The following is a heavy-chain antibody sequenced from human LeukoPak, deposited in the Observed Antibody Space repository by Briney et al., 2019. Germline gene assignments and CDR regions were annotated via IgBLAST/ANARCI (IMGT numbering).Heavy chain of an antibody. V-gene: IGHV3-21*01. CDR3: ASDGHGVGATKYYFDY. J-gene: IGHJ4*02. CDR1: GFTFSSYS. D-gene: IGHD1-26*01. CDR2: ISSSSSYI. Sequence: GGSLRLSCAASGFTFSSYSMNWVRQAPGKGLEWVSSISSSSSYIYYADSVKGRFTISRDNAKNSLYLQMNSLRAEDTAVYYCASDGHGVGATKYYFDYWGQGTLVTVSS.